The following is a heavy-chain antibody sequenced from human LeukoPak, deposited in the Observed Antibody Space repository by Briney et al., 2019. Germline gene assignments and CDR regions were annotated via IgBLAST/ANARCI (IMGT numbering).Heavy chain of an antibody. Sequence: GGSLRLSCVASGFPFSSYWMTWVRQAPGKGLEWVANIKQDGSKKSYVDSVKGRFTISRDNAKNSLYLQMNNLRAEDTAIYYCTRVGYIDEGIDYWGQGTLVTVSS. D-gene: IGHD5-24*01. CDR2: IKQDGSKK. J-gene: IGHJ4*02. V-gene: IGHV3-7*04. CDR3: TRVGYIDEGIDY. CDR1: GFPFSSYW.